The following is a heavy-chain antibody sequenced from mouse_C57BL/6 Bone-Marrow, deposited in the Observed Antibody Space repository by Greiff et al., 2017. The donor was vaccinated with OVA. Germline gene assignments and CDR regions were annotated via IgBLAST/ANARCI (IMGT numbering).Heavy chain of an antibody. Sequence: QVHVKQPGAELVKPGASVKLSCKASGYTFTSSWLTWVKQRPGQGFEWIGEIYPGSGSTNYNEKFKRKATLTVDTSSSTAYMQLSSLTSEDAAVYYCARRAYWGQGTLVTVSA. V-gene: IGHV1-55*01. CDR2: IYPGSGST. CDR1: GYTFTSSW. CDR3: ARRAY. J-gene: IGHJ3*01.